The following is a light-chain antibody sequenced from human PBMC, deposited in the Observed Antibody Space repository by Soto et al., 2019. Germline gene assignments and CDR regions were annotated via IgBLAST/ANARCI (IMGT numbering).Light chain of an antibody. J-gene: IGKJ4*01. V-gene: IGKV3-20*01. CDR1: QSVSSDY. CDR3: QQDGSSPLT. CDR2: RAS. Sequence: EIVLTQSPGTLSLSPGERATLSCRASQSVSSDYLAWYQQKPGQTPKVLIYRASSRATGIPDRFSGSGSGTDFTFTSSRLEPEDCAVYYCQQDGSSPLTFGGGTKVEIK.